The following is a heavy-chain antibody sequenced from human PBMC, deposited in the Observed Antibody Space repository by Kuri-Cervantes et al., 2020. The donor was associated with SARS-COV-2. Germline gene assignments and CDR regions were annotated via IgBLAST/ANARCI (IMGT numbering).Heavy chain of an antibody. J-gene: IGHJ6*02. D-gene: IGHD2-2*01. CDR3: ARGDIVVVPAAISYYYYGMDV. V-gene: IGHV4-34*01. CDR2: INHSGST. CDR1: GGSFSGYY. Sequence: GSLRLSCAVYGGSFSGYYWSWIRQPPGKGLEWIGEINHSGSTNSNPYLKSRVTISVDTSKNQFSLKLSSVTAADTAVYYCARGDIVVVPAAISYYYYGMDVWGQGTTVTVSS.